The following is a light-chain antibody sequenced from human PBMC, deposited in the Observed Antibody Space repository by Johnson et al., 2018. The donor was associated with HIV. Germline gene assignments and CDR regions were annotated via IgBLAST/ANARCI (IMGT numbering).Light chain of an antibody. Sequence: QPVLTQPPSVSAAPGQKVTISCSGSSSNIGNSYVSWYQQLPGTAPKLLIYDNNKRPSGIPDRFSGSKSGTSATLGITGLQTGDEADYYCGTWDSSLSARYVVGTGTKVTVL. CDR2: DNN. CDR1: SSNIGNSY. J-gene: IGLJ1*01. V-gene: IGLV1-51*01. CDR3: GTWDSSLSARYV.